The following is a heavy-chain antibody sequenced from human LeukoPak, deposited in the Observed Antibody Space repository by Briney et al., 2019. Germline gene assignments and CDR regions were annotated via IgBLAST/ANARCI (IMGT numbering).Heavy chain of an antibody. D-gene: IGHD6-13*01. CDR3: ARLAAAAHHYFDY. J-gene: IGHJ4*02. Sequence: GESLKISCKGSGYSFTSYCFSWMRQMPGKGLEWMGIIYTGDSDTRYSPSFQGQVTISDDKSISTAYLKWNSLKASDTAMYYCARLAAAAHHYFDYWGKGTMVTVSS. CDR1: GYSFTSYC. CDR2: IYTGDSDT. V-gene: IGHV5-51*01.